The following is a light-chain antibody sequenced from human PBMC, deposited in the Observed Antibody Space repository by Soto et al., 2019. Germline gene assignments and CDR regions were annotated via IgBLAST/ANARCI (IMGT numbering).Light chain of an antibody. V-gene: IGLV2-8*01. CDR1: SSDVGAYDS. J-gene: IGLJ1*01. CDR3: SSFAGSNNFPDV. Sequence: QSVLTQPPSASGSPGQSVTISCTGTSSDVGAYDSVSWNQQHPGKAPKLMIYEINKRPSGVPDRFSGSKSGNTASLTVSGLQAEDEADYYCSSFAGSNNFPDVFGTGTKVTV. CDR2: EIN.